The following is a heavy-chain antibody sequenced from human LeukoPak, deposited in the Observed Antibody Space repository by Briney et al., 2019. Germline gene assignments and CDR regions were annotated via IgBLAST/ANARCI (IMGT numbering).Heavy chain of an antibody. Sequence: SETLSLTCAVYGGSFSGYYWSWIRQPPGKGLEWIGEINHSGSTNYNPSLKSRVTISVDTSKNEFSLKVTSVTAADTAVYLCARINTLISSSWYPVYYFDYWGQGTLVTVSS. D-gene: IGHD6-13*01. V-gene: IGHV4-34*01. CDR2: INHSGST. CDR3: ARINTLISSSWYPVYYFDY. J-gene: IGHJ4*02. CDR1: GGSFSGYY.